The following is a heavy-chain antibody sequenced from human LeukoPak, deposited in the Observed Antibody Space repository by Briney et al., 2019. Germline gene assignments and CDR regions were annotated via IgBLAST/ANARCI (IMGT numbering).Heavy chain of an antibody. J-gene: IGHJ4*02. CDR3: ARDLKGYYDSSGYYLFDY. D-gene: IGHD3-22*01. Sequence: ASVKVSCKASGYTFTSYGISWVRQAPGQGLEWMGWISSYNGNTNYAQKLQGRVTMTTDTSTSTAYMELRSLRSDDTAVYYCARDLKGYYDSSGYYLFDYWGQGTLVTVSS. V-gene: IGHV1-18*01. CDR1: GYTFTSYG. CDR2: ISSYNGNT.